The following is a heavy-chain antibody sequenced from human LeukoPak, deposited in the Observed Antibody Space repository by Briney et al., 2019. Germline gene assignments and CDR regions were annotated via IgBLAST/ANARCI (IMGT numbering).Heavy chain of an antibody. D-gene: IGHD2-21*02. CDR2: IYPGDSDT. V-gene: IGHV5-51*01. CDR1: GYSFTSYW. CDR3: ARRAYCGGDCSNWFDP. Sequence: GGSLKISCKGSGYSFTSYWIGWVRQMPGKGLEWMVIIYPGDSDTRYSPSFQGQVTISADKSISTAYLQWSSLKASDTAMYYCARRAYCGGDCSNWFDPWGQGTLVTVSS. J-gene: IGHJ5*02.